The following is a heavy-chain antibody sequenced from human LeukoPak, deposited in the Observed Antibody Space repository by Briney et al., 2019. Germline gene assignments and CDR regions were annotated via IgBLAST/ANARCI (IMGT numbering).Heavy chain of an antibody. Sequence: ASVKVSCKAPGYNFINYGISWVRQAPGQGLDWMGWISTYNGNSIYAQKFQGRVTMTTDTSTSTGYMDLRSLTSDDTAEYYCARVARTAVGIRYYFDEWGQGTLVSVSS. D-gene: IGHD1-14*01. V-gene: IGHV1-18*01. CDR1: GYNFINYG. CDR2: ISTYNGNS. CDR3: ARVARTAVGIRYYFDE. J-gene: IGHJ4*02.